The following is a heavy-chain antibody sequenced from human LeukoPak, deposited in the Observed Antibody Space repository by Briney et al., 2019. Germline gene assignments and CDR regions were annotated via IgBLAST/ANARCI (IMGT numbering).Heavy chain of an antibody. CDR1: GYTFTGYY. D-gene: IGHD6-6*01. CDR2: IIPIFGTA. J-gene: IGHJ5*02. V-gene: IGHV1-69*13. Sequence: ASVKVSCKASGYTFTGYYMHWVRQAPGQGLEWMGGIIPIFGTANYAQKFQGRVTITADESTSTAYMELSSLRSEDTAVYYCARGPQGSSSSRRTRRWFDPWGQGTLVIVSS. CDR3: ARGPQGSSSSRRTRRWFDP.